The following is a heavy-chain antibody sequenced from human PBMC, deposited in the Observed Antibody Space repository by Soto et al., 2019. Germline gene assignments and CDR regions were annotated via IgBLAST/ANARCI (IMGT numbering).Heavy chain of an antibody. D-gene: IGHD6-13*01. CDR3: AREAPYSSSWFDAFDI. J-gene: IGHJ3*02. CDR2: TYYRSKWYN. V-gene: IGHV6-1*01. CDR1: GDSVSSNSAA. Sequence: SQTLSLTCAISGDSVSSNSAAWDWIRQSPSRGLEWLGRTYYRSKWYNDYAVSVKSRITINPDTSKNQFSLQLNSVTPEDTAVYYCAREAPYSSSWFDAFDIWGQGTMVTVSS.